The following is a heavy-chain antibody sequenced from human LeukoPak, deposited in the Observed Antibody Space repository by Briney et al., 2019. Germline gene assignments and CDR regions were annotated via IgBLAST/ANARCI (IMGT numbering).Heavy chain of an antibody. CDR1: GFTFSSYW. V-gene: IGHV3-74*01. CDR3: ASRADTTFFDY. D-gene: IGHD2-15*01. Sequence: GGSLRLSCAASGFTFSSYWMHWVRQAPGKGLVWVSRINSDGSSTFYADSVKSRFTISRDNAKNALYLQMNSLRAEDTAVYYCASRADTTFFDYWGQGALVTVSS. J-gene: IGHJ4*02. CDR2: INSDGSST.